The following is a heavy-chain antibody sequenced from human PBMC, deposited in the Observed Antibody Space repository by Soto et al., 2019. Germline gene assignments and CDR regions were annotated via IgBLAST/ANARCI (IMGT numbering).Heavy chain of an antibody. J-gene: IGHJ4*02. CDR1: GFTFSNYV. Sequence: HPGGSLRLSCAASGFTFSNYVMTWVRQAPGKGLEWVSGISDSGDRTYYADSVKGRFTISRDNSTNTLYLQMNSLRVEDTAVYYCAKGHYDILTGLDYWGQGILVT. CDR2: ISDSGDRT. V-gene: IGHV3-23*01. CDR3: AKGHYDILTGLDY. D-gene: IGHD3-9*01.